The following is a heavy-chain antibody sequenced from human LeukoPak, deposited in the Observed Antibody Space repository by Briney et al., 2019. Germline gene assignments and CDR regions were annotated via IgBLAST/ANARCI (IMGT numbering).Heavy chain of an antibody. V-gene: IGHV1-2*06. CDR2: INPNSGGT. CDR3: ASSSKYYDFWSGYSGGMDWFDP. J-gene: IGHJ5*02. D-gene: IGHD3-3*01. Sequence: EASVKVSCKASGYTFTGYYMHWVRQAPGQGLEWMGRINPNSGGTNYAQKFQGRVTMTRDTSISTAYMELSRLTSDDTAVYYCASSSKYYDFWSGYSGGMDWFDPWGQGTLVTVSS. CDR1: GYTFTGYY.